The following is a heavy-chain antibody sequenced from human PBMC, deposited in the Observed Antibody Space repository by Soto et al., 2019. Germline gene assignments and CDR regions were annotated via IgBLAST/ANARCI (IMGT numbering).Heavy chain of an antibody. J-gene: IGHJ5*02. CDR3: ARDLYDYVWGSYRYLNWFDP. D-gene: IGHD3-16*02. CDR1: GGSISSSNW. Sequence: SETLSLTCAVSGGSISSSNWWSWVRQPPGKGLEWIGEIYHSGSTNYNPSLKSRVTISVDKSKNQFSLKLSSVTAADTAVYYCARDLYDYVWGSYRYLNWFDPWGQGTLVTVSS. V-gene: IGHV4-4*02. CDR2: IYHSGST.